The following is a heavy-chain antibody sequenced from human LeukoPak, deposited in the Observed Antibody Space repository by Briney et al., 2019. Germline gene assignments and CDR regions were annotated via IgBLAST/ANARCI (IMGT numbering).Heavy chain of an antibody. CDR3: AKPALPSQDAFDI. CDR1: GFTFSSYG. CDR2: ISYDGSNK. V-gene: IGHV3-30*18. J-gene: IGHJ3*02. Sequence: GRSLRLSCAASGFTFSSYGMHWVRQAPGKGLEWVAVISYDGSNKYYADSVKGRFTISRDNSKSTLYLQMNSLRAEDTAVYYCAKPALPSQDAFDIWGQGTMVTVSS. D-gene: IGHD2-2*01.